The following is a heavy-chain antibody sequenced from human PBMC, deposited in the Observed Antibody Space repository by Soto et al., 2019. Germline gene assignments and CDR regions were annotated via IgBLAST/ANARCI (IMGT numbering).Heavy chain of an antibody. CDR1: GAPISGSYYY. J-gene: IGHJ4*02. V-gene: IGHV4-39*01. CDR2: VFYTGFT. D-gene: IGHD1-7*01. CDR3: ATSQKGYTSNYIDH. Sequence: LSLTCAVSGAPISGSYYYWAWLRQSPGKGPEWIGSVFYTGFTSYNPSLESRVSVSVDTSKSLFSLRLSAVTAADTAVYYCATSQKGYTSNYIDHWGQGALVTVSS.